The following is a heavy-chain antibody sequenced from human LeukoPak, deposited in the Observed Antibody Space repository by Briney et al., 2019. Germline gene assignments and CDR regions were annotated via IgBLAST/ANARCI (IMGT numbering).Heavy chain of an antibody. Sequence: SVKVSCXASGGTFSSYAISWVRQAPGQGLEWMGRIIPIFGTANYAQKFQGRVTITTDESTSTAYMELSSLRSEDTAVYYCARSLNYYDSSGYYSPFDIWGQGTMVTVSS. D-gene: IGHD3-22*01. CDR2: IIPIFGTA. CDR1: GGTFSSYA. J-gene: IGHJ3*02. V-gene: IGHV1-69*05. CDR3: ARSLNYYDSSGYYSPFDI.